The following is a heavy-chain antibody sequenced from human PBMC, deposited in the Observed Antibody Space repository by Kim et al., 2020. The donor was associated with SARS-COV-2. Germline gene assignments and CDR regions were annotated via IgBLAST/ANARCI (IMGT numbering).Heavy chain of an antibody. J-gene: IGHJ4*02. CDR3: ARDGQEWFGEEFDY. D-gene: IGHD3-10*01. CDR1: GFTFSSYA. Sequence: GGSLRLSCAASGFTFSSYAMHWVRQAPGKGLEWVAVISYDGSNKYYADPVKGRFTISRDNSKNTLYLQMNSLRAEDTAVYYCARDGQEWFGEEFDYWGQGTLVTVSS. V-gene: IGHV3-30-3*01. CDR2: ISYDGSNK.